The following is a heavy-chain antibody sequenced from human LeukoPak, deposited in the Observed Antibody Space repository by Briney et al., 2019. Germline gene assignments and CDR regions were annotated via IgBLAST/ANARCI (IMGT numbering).Heavy chain of an antibody. CDR3: ARGAWYSSGWADRFDP. J-gene: IGHJ5*02. D-gene: IGHD6-19*01. V-gene: IGHV3-30*04. CDR1: GFTFSSYA. CDR2: ISYDGSNK. Sequence: GSLRLSCAASGFTFSSYAMHWVRQAPGKGLEWVAVISYDGSNKYYADSVKGRFTISRDNSKNTLYLQMNSLRAEDTAVYYCARGAWYSSGWADRFDPWGQGTLVTVSS.